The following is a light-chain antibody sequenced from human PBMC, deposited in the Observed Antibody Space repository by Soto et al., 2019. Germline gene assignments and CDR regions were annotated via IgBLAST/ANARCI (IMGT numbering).Light chain of an antibody. CDR2: TAS. V-gene: IGKV1-27*01. J-gene: IGKJ3*01. CDR3: QKYNSAPFP. Sequence: DIKLNQSPYSLSASVGDRVPITCRASQDISNYLAWYQQKPGKVPELLIYTASTLQSGVPSRFSGSGSGTDFTLTISSLQPEDVATYYCQKYNSAPFPFGPVSKVDIK. CDR1: QDISNY.